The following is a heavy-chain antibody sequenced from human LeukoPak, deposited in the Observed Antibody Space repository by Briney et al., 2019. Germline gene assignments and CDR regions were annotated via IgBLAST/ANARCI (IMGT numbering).Heavy chain of an antibody. CDR3: ARRPTSSWSGFRFYYYYGMDV. CDR1: GYTFTSYD. V-gene: IGHV1-8*01. CDR2: MNPNSGNT. Sequence: ASVKVSCKASGYTFTSYDINWVRQATGQGLEWMGWMNPNSGNTGYAQKFQGRVTMTRNTSISTAYMELSSLRSEDTAVYYCARRPTSSWSGFRFYYYYGMDVWGQGTTVTVSS. D-gene: IGHD3-3*01. J-gene: IGHJ6*02.